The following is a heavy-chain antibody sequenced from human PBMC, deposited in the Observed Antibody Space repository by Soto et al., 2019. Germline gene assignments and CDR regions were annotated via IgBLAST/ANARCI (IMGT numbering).Heavy chain of an antibody. CDR1: GFTFSSYS. J-gene: IGHJ5*02. D-gene: IGHD1-7*01. CDR3: STVSGTGWFDP. Sequence: LRLSCAASGFTFSSYSMSWVRQAPGKGLEWVSYISSSSSTIYYADSVKGRFTISRDNAKNSLYLQMNSLRAEDTAVYYCSTVSGTGWFDPWGQGTLVTVSS. CDR2: ISSSSSTI. V-gene: IGHV3-48*01.